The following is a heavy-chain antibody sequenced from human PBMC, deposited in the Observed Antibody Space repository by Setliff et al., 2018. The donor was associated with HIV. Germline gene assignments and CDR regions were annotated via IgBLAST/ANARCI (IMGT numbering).Heavy chain of an antibody. Sequence: ASVKVSCKASGYTFSRYGISWVRQAPGQGLEWMGWISGYNGNTGYAQKFQGRVTMTRNTSISTAYMELSSLRSEDTAVYYCARQFLDWSNDYYSRYYMDVWGKGTTVTVSS. V-gene: IGHV1-8*02. D-gene: IGHD3-3*01. CDR1: GYTFSRYG. J-gene: IGHJ6*03. CDR2: ISGYNGNT. CDR3: ARQFLDWSNDYYSRYYMDV.